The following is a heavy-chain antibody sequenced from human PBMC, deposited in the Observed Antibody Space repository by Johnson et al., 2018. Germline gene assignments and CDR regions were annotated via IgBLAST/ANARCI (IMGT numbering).Heavy chain of an antibody. CDR1: GFTFTNTW. CDR2: SNTNTEGGTT. V-gene: IGHV3-15*01. J-gene: IGHJ3*02. CDR3: TTDQSRTAFDI. Sequence: EVRLVESGGGLVKPGGSLRLCCAASGFTFTNTWMSWVRQAPGKGLEWVGRSNTNTEGGTTDYAAPVKGRFTITSEDSKNTLELKMNSMKTEDTAADYCTTDQSRTAFDIWGRGTMVTVSS.